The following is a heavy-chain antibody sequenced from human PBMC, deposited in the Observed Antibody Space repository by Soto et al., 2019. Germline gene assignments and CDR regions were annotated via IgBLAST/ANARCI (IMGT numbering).Heavy chain of an antibody. Sequence: SETLSLTCTVSGGSIGSSSYYWGWIRQPPGKGLEWIGSIYYSGSTYYNPSLKSRVTISVDTSKNQFSLKLSSVTAADTAVYYCARIPGYSSSWYGSPSSGMDVWGQGTTVTVSS. D-gene: IGHD6-13*01. J-gene: IGHJ6*02. CDR2: IYYSGST. CDR1: GGSIGSSSYY. CDR3: ARIPGYSSSWYGSPSSGMDV. V-gene: IGHV4-39*01.